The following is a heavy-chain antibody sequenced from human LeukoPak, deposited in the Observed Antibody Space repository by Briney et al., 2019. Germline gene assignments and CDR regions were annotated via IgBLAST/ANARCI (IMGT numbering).Heavy chain of an antibody. V-gene: IGHV4-34*01. CDR2: INHSGST. D-gene: IGHD3-10*01. J-gene: IGHJ5*02. Sequence: SETLSLTCAVYGGSFSGYYWSWIRQPPGKGLEWIGEINHSGSTNYNPSLKSRVTISVDTSKNQFSLKLSSVTAADTAVYYCARASMVRGLYNWFDPWGQGTLVTVSP. CDR3: ARASMVRGLYNWFDP. CDR1: GGSFSGYY.